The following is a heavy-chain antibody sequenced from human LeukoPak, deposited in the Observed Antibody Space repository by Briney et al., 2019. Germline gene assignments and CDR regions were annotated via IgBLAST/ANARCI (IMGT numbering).Heavy chain of an antibody. CDR3: ARALYDSSGYYWSTYYYYYMDV. V-gene: IGHV3-7*01. CDR2: IKQDGSEK. Sequence: GGSLRLSCAASGLTFSSYWMSWVRQAPGKGLEWVANIKQDGSEKYYVDSVKGRFTISRDNAKNSLYLQMNSLRAEDTAVYYCARALYDSSGYYWSTYYYYYMDVWGKGTTVTVS. CDR1: GLTFSSYW. J-gene: IGHJ6*03. D-gene: IGHD3-22*01.